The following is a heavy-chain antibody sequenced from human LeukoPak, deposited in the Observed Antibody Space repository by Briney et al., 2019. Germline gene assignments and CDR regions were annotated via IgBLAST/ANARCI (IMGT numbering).Heavy chain of an antibody. CDR3: ARDQEGFDY. J-gene: IGHJ4*02. CDR1: GYTFTSYH. Sequence: ASVNVSCKASGYTFTSYHIHWVRQAPGQGLEWMGMIYPRDGSTNYAQKFQGRVTVTRDTSTSTVHMELSGLRSEDTAVYYCARDQEGFDYWGQGTLVTVSS. CDR2: IYPRDGST. V-gene: IGHV1-46*01.